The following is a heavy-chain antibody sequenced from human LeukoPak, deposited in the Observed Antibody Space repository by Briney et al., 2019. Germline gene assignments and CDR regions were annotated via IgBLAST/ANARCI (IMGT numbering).Heavy chain of an antibody. Sequence: SETLSLTCTVSGGSINNYYWYWMRQPPGKGLEWIGYIYYSGSTNYNPSLKSRVTISVDTSISQFSLKLNSVTAADTAMYYCARGVVVIGAFDYWGQGTLVTVSS. J-gene: IGHJ4*02. CDR3: ARGVVVIGAFDY. CDR2: IYYSGST. D-gene: IGHD2-21*01. V-gene: IGHV4-59*01. CDR1: GGSINNYY.